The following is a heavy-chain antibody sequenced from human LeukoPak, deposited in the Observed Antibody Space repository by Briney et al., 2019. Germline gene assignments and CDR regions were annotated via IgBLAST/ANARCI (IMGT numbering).Heavy chain of an antibody. V-gene: IGHV3-23*01. CDR3: ARAPRGFQWFVEH. CDR2: ISGSGGIT. J-gene: IGHJ1*01. CDR1: GFILSDYA. D-gene: IGHD3-22*01. Sequence: GGSLRLSCATSGFILSDYAMTWVRQTPGKGLEWVSDISGSGGITYYADSVKGRFTISKDTVNSTLYLQMNSLRVDDTAVYYCARAPRGFQWFVEHWGQGTLVTVSS.